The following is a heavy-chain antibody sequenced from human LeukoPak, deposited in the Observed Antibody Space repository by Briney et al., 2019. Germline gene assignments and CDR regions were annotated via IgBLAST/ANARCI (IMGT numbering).Heavy chain of an antibody. CDR2: IRYDGSNK. J-gene: IGHJ4*02. CDR1: GFTFSSYG. D-gene: IGHD4-17*01. CDR3: AKDQVFAVTTTSFDY. Sequence: GGSLRLSCAASGFTFSSYGMHWVRQAPGKGLEWVAFIRYDGSNKYYADSVKGRFTISRDNSKNTLYLQMNSLRAEDTAVHYCAKDQVFAVTTTSFDYWGQGTLVTVSS. V-gene: IGHV3-30*02.